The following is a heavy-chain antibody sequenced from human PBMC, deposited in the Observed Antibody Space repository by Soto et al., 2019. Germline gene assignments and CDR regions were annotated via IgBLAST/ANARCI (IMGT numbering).Heavy chain of an antibody. D-gene: IGHD3-16*01. V-gene: IGHV1-46*01. CDR2: SDRSGGVT. Sequence: QVQLIQFGAEVKKPGASVKVSCRASGYTFTKFHIHWVRQAPGQGLEWMGMSDRSGGVTRDAQRFQGRITMTSDTSTSSVYMELRGLTSEETAVYYCERDVIGHDNYETIGYSFDHWGPGTLVTVSS. CDR1: GYTFTKFH. CDR3: ERDVIGHDNYETIGYSFDH. J-gene: IGHJ4*02.